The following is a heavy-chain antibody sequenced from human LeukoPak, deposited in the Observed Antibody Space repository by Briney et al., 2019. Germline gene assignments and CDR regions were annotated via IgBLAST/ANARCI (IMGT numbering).Heavy chain of an antibody. CDR1: GFTFTSSA. J-gene: IGHJ5*02. D-gene: IGHD3-16*01. Sequence: ASVKVSCKASGFTFTSSAMQWVRQARGQRLEWIGWIVVGSGNTNYAQKFQERVTITRDMSTSTAYMELSSLRPEDTAVYYCARESHYPDKKYDAWGQGTLVTVSS. CDR2: IVVGSGNT. V-gene: IGHV1-58*02. CDR3: ARESHYPDKKYDA.